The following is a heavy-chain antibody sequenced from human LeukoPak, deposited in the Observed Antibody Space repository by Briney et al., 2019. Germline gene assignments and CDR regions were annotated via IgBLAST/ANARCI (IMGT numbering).Heavy chain of an antibody. D-gene: IGHD6-19*01. J-gene: IGHJ4*02. CDR3: ARGRIGVTATPSYY. V-gene: IGHV1-2*02. Sequence: ASVKVSCKASGYTFTGYYMHWVRQAPGQGLEWMGWINPNSGGTNYAQKFQDRVTMTRDTSIRTAYMELSSLTSDDTAVYYCARGRIGVTATPSYYWGQGTLVTVSS. CDR1: GYTFTGYY. CDR2: INPNSGGT.